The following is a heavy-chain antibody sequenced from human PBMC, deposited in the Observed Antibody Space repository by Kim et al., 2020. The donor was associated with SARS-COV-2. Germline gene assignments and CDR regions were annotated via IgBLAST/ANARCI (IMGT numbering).Heavy chain of an antibody. J-gene: IGHJ4*02. V-gene: IGHV3-30*04. CDR1: GFTFSSYA. CDR3: ARGAPTLLWFGELWDY. D-gene: IGHD3-10*01. CDR2: ISYDGSNK. Sequence: GGSLRLSCAASGFTFSSYAMHWVRQAPGKGLEWVAVISYDGSNKYYADSVKGRFTISRDNSKNTLYLQMNSLRAEDTAVYYCARGAPTLLWFGELWDYWGQGTLVTVSS.